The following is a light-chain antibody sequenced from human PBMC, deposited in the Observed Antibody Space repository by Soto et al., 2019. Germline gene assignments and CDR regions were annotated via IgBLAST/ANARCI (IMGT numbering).Light chain of an antibody. Sequence: DLQMTQSPSTLSGSVGDRVTITCRASQTISSWLAWYQQRPGKAPKLLIYTASSLQSGVPSRFSGSGSGTDFTLTISSLQPEDFATYYCQQSSSLSITFGQGTRLEIK. CDR1: QTISSW. CDR2: TAS. V-gene: IGKV1-39*01. CDR3: QQSSSLSIT. J-gene: IGKJ5*01.